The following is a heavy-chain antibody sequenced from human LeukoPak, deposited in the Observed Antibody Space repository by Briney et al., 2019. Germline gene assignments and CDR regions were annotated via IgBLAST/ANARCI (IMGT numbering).Heavy chain of an antibody. J-gene: IGHJ6*04. D-gene: IGHD3-16*01. CDR1: GFTFSSSW. CDR3: ARDPGYESWSPFWGGMDV. V-gene: IGHV3-74*01. Sequence: GGSLRLSCAASGFTFSSSWMHWVRQAPGKGLVWVSRITRAGSSTTYADSVKGRFTTSRDNAKNTLYRQMDSLRDDDTAVYYCARDPGYESWSPFWGGMDVWGNGTTVIVSS. CDR2: ITRAGSST.